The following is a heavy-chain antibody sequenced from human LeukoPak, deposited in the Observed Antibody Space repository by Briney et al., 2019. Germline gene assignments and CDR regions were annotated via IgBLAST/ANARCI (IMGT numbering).Heavy chain of an antibody. CDR2: INHSGST. V-gene: IGHV4-34*01. D-gene: IGHD2/OR15-2a*01. CDR1: GGSLSGYY. J-gene: IGHJ5*02. Sequence: PSETLSLTCAVYGGSLSGYYWSWIRQPPGKGLEWIGEINHSGSTNYNPSLKSRVTISVDTSKNQFSLKLSSVTAADTAVYYCARVRLFWFDPWGQGTLVTVSS. CDR3: ARVRLFWFDP.